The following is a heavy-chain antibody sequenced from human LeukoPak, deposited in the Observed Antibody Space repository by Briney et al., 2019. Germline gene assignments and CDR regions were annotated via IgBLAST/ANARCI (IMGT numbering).Heavy chain of an antibody. CDR2: IYYSGST. J-gene: IGHJ4*02. V-gene: IGHV4-59*08. Sequence: PSETLSLTCTVSGGSISSYYWSWIRQPPGKGLEWIGYIYYSGSTNYNPSLKSRVTISVDTSKNQFSLKLSSVTAADTAVYYCTGVLSSGFSDYWGQGTLVTVSS. D-gene: IGHD3-22*01. CDR1: GGSISSYY. CDR3: TGVLSSGFSDY.